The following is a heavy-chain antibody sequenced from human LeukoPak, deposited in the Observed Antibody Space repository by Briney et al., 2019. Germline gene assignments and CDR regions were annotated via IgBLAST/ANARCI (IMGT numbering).Heavy chain of an antibody. J-gene: IGHJ4*02. CDR3: AREDCSSTSCYYFDY. CDR1: GFTFSGYA. V-gene: IGHV3-30*04. Sequence: GGSLRLSCAASGFTFSGYAMHWVRQAPGKGLEWVAVISYDGSNKYYADSVKGRFTISRDNSKNTLYLQMNSLRAEDTAVYYCAREDCSSTSCYYFDYWGQGTLVTVSS. CDR2: ISYDGSNK. D-gene: IGHD2-2*01.